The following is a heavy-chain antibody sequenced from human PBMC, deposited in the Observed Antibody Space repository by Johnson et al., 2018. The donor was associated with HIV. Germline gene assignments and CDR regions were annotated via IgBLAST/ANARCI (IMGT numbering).Heavy chain of an antibody. CDR1: GFTFSSYA. V-gene: IGHV3-30*04. Sequence: QVQLVESGGGVVQPGRSLRLSCAASGFTFSSYAMHWVRQAPGKGLEWVAVISYDGSNKYYADSVKGRFTISRDNSKNTLYLQMNSLRAEDTAVYYCASGDGFDIWGQGTLVTVSS. CDR2: ISYDGSNK. CDR3: ASGDGFDI. J-gene: IGHJ3*02.